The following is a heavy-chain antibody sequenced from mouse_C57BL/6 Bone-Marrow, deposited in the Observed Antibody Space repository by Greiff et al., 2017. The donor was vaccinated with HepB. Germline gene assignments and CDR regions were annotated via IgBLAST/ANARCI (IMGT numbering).Heavy chain of an antibody. D-gene: IGHD2-1*01. CDR3: ASYYGNYGAWFAY. CDR2: ISDGGSYT. V-gene: IGHV5-4*03. Sequence: EVMLVESGGGLVKPGGSLKLSCAASGFTFSSYAMSWVRQTPEKRLEWVATISDGGSYTYYPDNVKGRFTISRDNAKNNLYLQMSHLKSEDTAMYYCASYYGNYGAWFAYWGQGTLVTVSA. J-gene: IGHJ3*01. CDR1: GFTFSSYA.